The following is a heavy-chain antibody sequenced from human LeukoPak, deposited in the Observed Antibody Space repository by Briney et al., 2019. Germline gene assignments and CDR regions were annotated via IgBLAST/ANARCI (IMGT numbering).Heavy chain of an antibody. Sequence: SSETLSLTCTVPGYSISSGYYWGWIRQPPGKGLEWIGSIYHSGSTYYNPSLKSRVTISVDTSKNQFSLKLSSVTAADTAVYYCARGPTTMTRAFDYWGQGTLVTVSS. V-gene: IGHV4-38-2*02. J-gene: IGHJ4*02. CDR2: IYHSGST. D-gene: IGHD4-11*01. CDR1: GYSISSGYY. CDR3: ARGPTTMTRAFDY.